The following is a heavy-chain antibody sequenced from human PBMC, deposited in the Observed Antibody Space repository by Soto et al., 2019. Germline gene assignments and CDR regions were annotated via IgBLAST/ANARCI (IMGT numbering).Heavy chain of an antibody. D-gene: IGHD6-19*01. V-gene: IGHV3-33*01. Sequence: QVQLVESGGGVVQPGRSLRLSCAASGFTFSSYGMHWVRQAPGKGLEWVAVIWYDGSNKYYADSVKGRFTISRDNSKNTLYLQMDSLRAEDTAVYYCARDPGGSGWPETGIDYWGQGTLVTVSS. CDR1: GFTFSSYG. CDR2: IWYDGSNK. J-gene: IGHJ4*02. CDR3: ARDPGGSGWPETGIDY.